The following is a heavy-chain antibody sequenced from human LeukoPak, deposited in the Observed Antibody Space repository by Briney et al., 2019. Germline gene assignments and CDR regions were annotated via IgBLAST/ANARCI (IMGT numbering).Heavy chain of an antibody. D-gene: IGHD7-27*01. Sequence: GGSLRLSCAASGFTFSSYSMNWVRQAPGKGLEWVSYISSSSSAIYYADSVKGRFTISRDNAKNSLYLQMNSLRGEDTAVYYCARDTHWAFDYRGQGTLVTGSS. J-gene: IGHJ4*02. CDR3: ARDTHWAFDY. CDR2: ISSSSSAI. CDR1: GFTFSSYS. V-gene: IGHV3-48*01.